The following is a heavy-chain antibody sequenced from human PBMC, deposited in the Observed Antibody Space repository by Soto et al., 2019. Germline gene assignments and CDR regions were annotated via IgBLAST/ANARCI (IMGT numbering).Heavy chain of an antibody. J-gene: IGHJ6*02. V-gene: IGHV3-30*18. Sequence: QVQLVDSGGGVVQPGRSLRLSCAASGFIFSNYGVHWVRQAPGKGPEWVSVISYDGSNKYYVDSVKGRFTISRDNSRNMLFLQMSSLRTEDTAVYYCAKDLEGGDVQYYGMDVWGQGTTVTVSS. D-gene: IGHD3-10*02. CDR1: GFIFSNYG. CDR2: ISYDGSNK. CDR3: AKDLEGGDVQYYGMDV.